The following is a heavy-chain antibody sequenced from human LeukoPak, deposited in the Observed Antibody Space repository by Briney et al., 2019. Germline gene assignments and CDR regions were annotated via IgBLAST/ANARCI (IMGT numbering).Heavy chain of an antibody. CDR2: INHSGST. CDR1: GGSISRTSYY. Sequence: SETLSLTCTVSGGSISRTSYYWSWIRQPPGKGLEWIGEINHSGSTNYNPSLKSRVTISVDTSKNQFSLKLSSVTAADTAVYYCARGKNYSNYVGWFDPWGQGTLVTVSS. D-gene: IGHD4-11*01. J-gene: IGHJ5*02. V-gene: IGHV4-39*07. CDR3: ARGKNYSNYVGWFDP.